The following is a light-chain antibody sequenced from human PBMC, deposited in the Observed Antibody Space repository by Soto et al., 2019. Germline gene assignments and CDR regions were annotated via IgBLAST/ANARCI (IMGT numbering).Light chain of an antibody. Sequence: QSVLTQPASVSGSPGQSNAISCTGTSSDVGAYDYVSWYQQHPDRAPRLGIYEVSNRPSGVSNRFSGSKSVNTATLTISGLQAEDEADYYCASHTTTNTRVFGTGTKVTVL. J-gene: IGLJ1*01. CDR1: SSDVGAYDY. CDR2: EVS. CDR3: ASHTTTNTRV. V-gene: IGLV2-14*03.